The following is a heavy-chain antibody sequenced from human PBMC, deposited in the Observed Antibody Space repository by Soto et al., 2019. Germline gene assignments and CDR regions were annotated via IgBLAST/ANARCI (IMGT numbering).Heavy chain of an antibody. D-gene: IGHD5-18*01. Sequence: ASVKVSCKASGYTFTSYGISWVRQAPGQGLEWMGWISAYNGNTNYAQKLQGRVTMTTDTSTSTAYMELRSLRSDDTVVYYCARDPGIKLWAYYYYYGMDVWGQGTTVTVSS. V-gene: IGHV1-18*01. CDR3: ARDPGIKLWAYYYYYGMDV. J-gene: IGHJ6*02. CDR2: ISAYNGNT. CDR1: GYTFTSYG.